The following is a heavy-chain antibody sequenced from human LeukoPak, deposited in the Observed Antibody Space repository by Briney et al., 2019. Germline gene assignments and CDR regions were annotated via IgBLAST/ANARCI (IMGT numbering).Heavy chain of an antibody. D-gene: IGHD2-2*01. CDR2: IYYRGST. CDR1: GGSISSSPYY. Sequence: KSSETLSHTCTVSGGSISSSPYYWGWIRQPPGKGLEWIGTIYYRGSTYSNPSLNSRVTISLDTSKNQFSLRLRSVTAADTALYYCARHYLSDGILSTFDPWGQGTLVTVSS. CDR3: ARHYLSDGILSTFDP. V-gene: IGHV4-39*01. J-gene: IGHJ5*02.